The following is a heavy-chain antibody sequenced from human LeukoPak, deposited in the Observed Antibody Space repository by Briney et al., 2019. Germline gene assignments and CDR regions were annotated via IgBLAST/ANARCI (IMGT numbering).Heavy chain of an antibody. CDR1: GGSSSSNSYY. CDR2: IYYSGST. J-gene: IGHJ6*03. CDR3: ARHAPVDYSNYLYYYYYMDV. D-gene: IGHD4-11*01. V-gene: IGHV4-39*01. Sequence: SETLSLTCAVSGGSSSSNSYYWGWIRQPPGKGLEWIGSIYYSGSTYYNPSLKSRVTISVDTSKNQFSLKLSSVTAADTAVYYCARHAPVDYSNYLYYYYYMDVWGKGTTVTISS.